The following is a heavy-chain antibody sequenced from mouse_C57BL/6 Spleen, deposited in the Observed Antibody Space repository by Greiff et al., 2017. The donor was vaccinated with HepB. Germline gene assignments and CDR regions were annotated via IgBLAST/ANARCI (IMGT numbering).Heavy chain of an antibody. CDR2: IDPSDSYT. D-gene: IGHD5-5*01. CDR1: GYTFTSYW. CDR3: ARTTPGYFDV. J-gene: IGHJ1*03. Sequence: VQLQQSGAELVMPGASVKLSCKASGYTFTSYWMHWVKQRPGQGLEWIGEIDPSDSYTNYNQKFKGKSTLTVDKSSSTAYMQLSSLTSEDSAVYYCARTTPGYFDVWGTGTTVTVSS. V-gene: IGHV1-69*01.